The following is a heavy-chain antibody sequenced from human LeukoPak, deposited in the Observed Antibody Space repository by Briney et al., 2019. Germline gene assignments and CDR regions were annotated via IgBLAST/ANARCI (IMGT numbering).Heavy chain of an antibody. CDR1: DGSFSGYY. CDR2: INHSGST. D-gene: IGHD3-10*01. V-gene: IGHV4-34*01. J-gene: IGHJ5*02. Sequence: SETLSLTCAVYDGSFSGYYWSWIRQPPGKALEWIGEINHSGSTNYNPSLKSRVTISVDTSKNQFSLKLSSVTAADTAVYYCARGPYGSGISNWFDPWGQGTLVIVSS. CDR3: ARGPYGSGISNWFDP.